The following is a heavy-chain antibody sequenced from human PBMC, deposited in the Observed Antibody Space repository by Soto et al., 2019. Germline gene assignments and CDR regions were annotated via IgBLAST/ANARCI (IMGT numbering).Heavy chain of an antibody. CDR3: ASVVPPIVATPPGVFVGGGP. Sequence: ASVKVSCKASGGTFSSYAISWVRQAPGQGLEWMGGIIPIFGTANYAQKFQGRVTITADESTSTAYMELSSLRSEDTAVYYCASVVPPIVATPPGVFVGGGPWGQGTLVTVSS. J-gene: IGHJ5*02. CDR2: IIPIFGTA. V-gene: IGHV1-69*13. D-gene: IGHD5-12*01. CDR1: GGTFSSYA.